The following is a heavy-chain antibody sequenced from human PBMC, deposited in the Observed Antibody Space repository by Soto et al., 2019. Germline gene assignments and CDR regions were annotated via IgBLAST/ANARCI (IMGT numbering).Heavy chain of an antibody. J-gene: IGHJ1*01. V-gene: IGHV5-51*01. CDR3: ATQAYCGGDRYPEYFQH. CDR2: IYPGDSDT. CDR1: GYSFTSYW. Sequence: PGESLKISCKGSGYSFTSYWIGWVRQMPGKGLEWMGIIYPGDSDTRYSPSFQGQVTISADKSISTAYLQWSSLKASDTAMYYCATQAYCGGDRYPEYFQHWGQGTLVTVSS. D-gene: IGHD2-21*02.